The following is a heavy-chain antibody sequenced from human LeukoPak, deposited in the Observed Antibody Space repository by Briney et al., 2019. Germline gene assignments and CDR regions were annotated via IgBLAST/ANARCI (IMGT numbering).Heavy chain of an antibody. CDR1: GYTFTSCD. V-gene: IGHV1-8*01. J-gene: IGHJ4*02. CDR3: TRGSSGRRDN. Sequence: ASVKGSCKASGYTFTSCDINWVRQATGQGLEWMGWMNPNSGNTGYGQSFQGRITMTRDISIGTAYMELSNLTSEDTAIYYCTRGSSGRRDNWGQGTLVTVSA. D-gene: IGHD6-19*01. CDR2: MNPNSGNT.